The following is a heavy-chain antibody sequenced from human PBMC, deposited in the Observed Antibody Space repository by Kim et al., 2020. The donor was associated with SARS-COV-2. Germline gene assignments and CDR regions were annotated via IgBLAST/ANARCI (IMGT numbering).Heavy chain of an antibody. CDR3: ARVGGYYSSGYYIDY. D-gene: IGHD3-22*01. Sequence: ADSVKDRITISRDNAKNSLYLQLNSLRAEDTAVYYCARVGGYYSSGYYIDYWGQGALVTVSS. J-gene: IGHJ4*02. V-gene: IGHV3-11*04.